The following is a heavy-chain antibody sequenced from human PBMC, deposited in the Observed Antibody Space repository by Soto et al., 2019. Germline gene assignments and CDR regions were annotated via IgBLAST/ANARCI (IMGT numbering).Heavy chain of an antibody. J-gene: IGHJ5*02. V-gene: IGHV4-59*01. Sequence: TVSGGSISSYYWSWIRQPPGKGLEWIGYIYYSGSTNYNPSLKSRVTISVDTSKNQFSLKLSSVTAADTAVYYCARGKDRVFDPWGQGTLVTVSS. CDR1: GGSISSYY. CDR3: ARGKDRVFDP. D-gene: IGHD2-15*01. CDR2: IYYSGST.